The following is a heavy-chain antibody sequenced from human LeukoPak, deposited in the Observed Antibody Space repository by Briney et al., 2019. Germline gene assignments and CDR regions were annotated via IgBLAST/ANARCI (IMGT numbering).Heavy chain of an antibody. CDR2: IWYDGSNK. Sequence: QTGGSLRLSCAASGFTFSSYGMHWVRQAPGKGLEWVAVIWYDGSNKYYADSVKGRFTISRDNSKNTLYLQMNSLGAEDTAVYYCARDQAAVAGTELVSWFDPWGQGTLVTVSS. V-gene: IGHV3-33*01. CDR3: ARDQAAVAGTELVSWFDP. J-gene: IGHJ5*02. CDR1: GFTFSSYG. D-gene: IGHD6-19*01.